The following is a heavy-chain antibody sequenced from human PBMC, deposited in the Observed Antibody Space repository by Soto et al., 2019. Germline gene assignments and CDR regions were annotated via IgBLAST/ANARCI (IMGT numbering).Heavy chain of an antibody. Sequence: EVQLLESGGDSVQPGGSVRLSCAGSGFTFINYAMNWVRQAPGKGLEWVATICGGGEATFFADSVRGPFTFSRDKSKNTATLQMNSLRVDDTDVYYGARKVVGSTSRPDYWYCDLWGRGTLVTVPS. J-gene: IGHJ2*01. CDR2: ICGGGEAT. D-gene: IGHD2-21*01. V-gene: IGHV3-23*01. CDR3: ARKVVGSTSRPDYWYCDL. CDR1: GFTFINYA.